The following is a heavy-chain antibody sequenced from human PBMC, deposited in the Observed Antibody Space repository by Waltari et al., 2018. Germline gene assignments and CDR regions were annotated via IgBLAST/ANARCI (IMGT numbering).Heavy chain of an antibody. CDR2: ISSSSSYI. CDR3: ARALGIIAADGTGY. D-gene: IGHD6-13*01. CDR1: GFTFSSYS. V-gene: IGHV3-21*01. J-gene: IGHJ4*02. Sequence: CAASGFTFSSYSMNWVRQAPGKGLEWVSSISSSSSYIYYADSVKGRFTISRENAKNSLYLQMNSLRAEDTAVYYCARALGIIAADGTGYWGQGTLVTVSS.